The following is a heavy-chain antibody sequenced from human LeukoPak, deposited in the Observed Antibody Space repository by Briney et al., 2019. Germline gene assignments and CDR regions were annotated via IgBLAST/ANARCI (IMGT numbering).Heavy chain of an antibody. CDR3: ARHGGNSVYDPFEH. CDR2: IFYTGNT. D-gene: IGHD5/OR15-5a*01. V-gene: IGHV4-59*08. Sequence: SETLSLTCTVSGGSISSHYWSWIRQSPGKGLEWIGWIFYTGNTNYNPSLKSRVTISVDTSKKQFSLRLSSVTAADTAVYYCARHGGNSVYDPFEHWGQGTLVTVSS. CDR1: GGSISSHY. J-gene: IGHJ4*02.